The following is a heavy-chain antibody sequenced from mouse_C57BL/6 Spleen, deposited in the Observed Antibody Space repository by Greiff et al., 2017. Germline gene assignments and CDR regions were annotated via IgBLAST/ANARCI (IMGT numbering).Heavy chain of an antibody. CDR2: IYPGDGDT. Sequence: VQRVESGPELVKPGASVKISCKASGYAFSSSWMNWVKQRPGKGLEWIGRIYPGDGDTNYNGKFKGKATLTADKSSSTAYMQHSSLTSEDSAVYFCARAKDYGNAMDYWGQGTSVTVSS. CDR3: ARAKDYGNAMDY. D-gene: IGHD1-1*01. CDR1: GYAFSSSW. J-gene: IGHJ4*01. V-gene: IGHV1-82*01.